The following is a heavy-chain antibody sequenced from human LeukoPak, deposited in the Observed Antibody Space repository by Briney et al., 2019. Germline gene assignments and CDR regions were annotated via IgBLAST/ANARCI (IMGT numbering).Heavy chain of an antibody. CDR1: GGSISSGGYY. CDR3: ATSDTVSTYNWFDP. J-gene: IGHJ5*02. CDR2: IYYSGST. D-gene: IGHD5/OR15-5a*01. V-gene: IGHV4-31*03. Sequence: SQTLSLTCTVSGGSISSGGYYWSWIRQHPGKGLEWIGYIYYSGSTYHNPSLKSRVTISVDTSKNQFSLNLSSLTAADTAVYYCATSDTVSTYNWFDPWGQGTLVTVSS.